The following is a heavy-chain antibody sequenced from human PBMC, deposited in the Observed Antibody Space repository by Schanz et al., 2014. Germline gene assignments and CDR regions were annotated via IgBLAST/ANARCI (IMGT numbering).Heavy chain of an antibody. CDR3: VRDSFFAFDY. J-gene: IGHJ4*02. CDR2: ISGSSRTI. D-gene: IGHD3-3*01. Sequence: EVQLVESGGGLIQPGGSLRLSCAASGFGFSSYSMNWVRQAPGKGLEWVSYISGSSRTIYYADSVKGRFTISRDNSKNTLYLQMNSLRAEDTAVYYCVRDSFFAFDYWGQGTLVTVSS. V-gene: IGHV3-48*01. CDR1: GFGFSSYS.